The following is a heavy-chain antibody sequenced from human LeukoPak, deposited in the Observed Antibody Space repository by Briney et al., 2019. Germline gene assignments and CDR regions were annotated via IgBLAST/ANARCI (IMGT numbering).Heavy chain of an antibody. CDR1: GFIVSSNY. V-gene: IGHV3-53*01. J-gene: IGHJ6*03. CDR3: AREEVDNYDVTNDYLDV. CDR2: IYSGGST. D-gene: IGHD3-16*01. Sequence: GGSLRLSCAASGFIVSSNYMSWVRQAPGKGLEWVSFIYSGGSTYYSDSVKGRFTISRDNSKNTLYLQKNSLKAEYTEVYYCAREEVDNYDVTNDYLDVWGKGTPVTVSS.